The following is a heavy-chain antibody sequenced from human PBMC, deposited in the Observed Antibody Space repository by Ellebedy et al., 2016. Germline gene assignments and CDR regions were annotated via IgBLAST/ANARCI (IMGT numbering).Heavy chain of an antibody. CDR3: ARRRGVGGYKDWFDP. CDR2: INHSGGT. V-gene: IGHV4-34*01. J-gene: IGHJ5*02. CDR1: PLGGSY. Sequence: SETLSLXXAGPLGGSYWSWIRQPPGKGLEWIGEINHSGGTNYNPSLKSRVTMSVDTSNNQFSLRLNSVTAADAAVYFCARRRGVGGYKDWFDPWGQGTLVTVSS. D-gene: IGHD3-10*01.